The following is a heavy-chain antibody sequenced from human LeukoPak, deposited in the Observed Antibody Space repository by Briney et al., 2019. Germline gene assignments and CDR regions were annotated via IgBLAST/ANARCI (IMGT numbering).Heavy chain of an antibody. CDR2: ISSSGSTI. Sequence: GGSLRLSCAASGFTFSSYEMNWVRQAPGKGLEWVSHISSSGSTIYYADSVKGRFTISRDNAKNSLYLQMNSLRAEDTAVYYCARGENYYYYYYMTSGAKGPRSPSP. J-gene: IGHJ6*03. CDR3: ARGENYYYYYYMTS. V-gene: IGHV3-48*03. CDR1: GFTFSSYE.